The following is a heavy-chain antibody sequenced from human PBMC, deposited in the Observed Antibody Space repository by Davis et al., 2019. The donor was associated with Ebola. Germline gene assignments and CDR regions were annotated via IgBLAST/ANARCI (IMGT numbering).Heavy chain of an antibody. Sequence: GGSLRLSCAVSGFSFSTYGMYWVRQAPGKGLEWVAFIRFDGSRQFYEDSVKGRFTISRDDSKDTVYLEMNSLRAEDTAVYYCARVGYGDYWRWFDPWGQGTLVTVSS. V-gene: IGHV3-33*07. CDR1: GFSFSTYG. CDR2: IRFDGSRQ. CDR3: ARVGYGDYWRWFDP. D-gene: IGHD4-17*01. J-gene: IGHJ5*02.